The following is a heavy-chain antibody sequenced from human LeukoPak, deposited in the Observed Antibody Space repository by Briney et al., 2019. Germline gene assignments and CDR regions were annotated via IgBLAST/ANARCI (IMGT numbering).Heavy chain of an antibody. V-gene: IGHV3-23*01. D-gene: IGHD2-15*01. CDR1: GFTFSSYA. Sequence: GGSLRLSCAASGFTFSSYAMSWVRQAPGKGLEWVSGLSATGGNTFYADSVKGRFTISRDNSKNTLFLQMSSLRLEDTAVYYCAKFRGYCSGGTCHADYWGQGTLVTVSS. J-gene: IGHJ4*02. CDR2: LSATGGNT. CDR3: AKFRGYCSGGTCHADY.